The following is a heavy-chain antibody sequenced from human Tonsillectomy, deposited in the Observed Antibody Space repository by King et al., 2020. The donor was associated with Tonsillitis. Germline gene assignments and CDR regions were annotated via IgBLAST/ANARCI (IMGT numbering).Heavy chain of an antibody. CDR1: GGSISSYY. J-gene: IGHJ6*02. CDR3: ARDAWIAAAGGYGLDV. V-gene: IGHV4-59*01. D-gene: IGHD6-13*01. CDR2: IYYSGST. Sequence: VQLQESGPGLVKPSETLSLTCTVSGGSISSYYWSWIRQPPGKGLEWIGYIYYSGSTNYNPSLKSRVTISADTFKNQFSLKLSSVTAADTAVYYCARDAWIAAAGGYGLDVWGQGTTVTVSS.